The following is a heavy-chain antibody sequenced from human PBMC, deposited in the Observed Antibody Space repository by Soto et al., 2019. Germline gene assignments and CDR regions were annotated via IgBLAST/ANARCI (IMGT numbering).Heavy chain of an antibody. V-gene: IGHV4-39*07. Sequence: PSETLSLTCTVSGGSISSSSYYWGWIRQPPGKGLEWIGSIYYSGSTYYNTSLKSRVTISVDTSNNQFSLKLSSVTAADTAVYYCARDQREAAAGAYYGMDVWGQGTTVTVSS. CDR1: GGSISSSSYY. J-gene: IGHJ6*02. D-gene: IGHD6-13*01. CDR3: ARDQREAAAGAYYGMDV. CDR2: IYYSGST.